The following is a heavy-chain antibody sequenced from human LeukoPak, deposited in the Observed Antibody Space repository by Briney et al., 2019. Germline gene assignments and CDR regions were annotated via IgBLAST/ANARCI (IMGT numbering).Heavy chain of an antibody. D-gene: IGHD3-9*01. Sequence: SETLSLTCTVSGGSIRSYYWNWIRQPPGKGLEWIGYIYYSGSTNYNPSLKSRDTISVDASKNQFSLKLSSVTAADTAVYYWARENKYILTGYSYGMDVWGQGTTVTVSS. CDR3: ARENKYILTGYSYGMDV. CDR2: IYYSGST. J-gene: IGHJ6*02. CDR1: GGSIRSYY. V-gene: IGHV4-59*01.